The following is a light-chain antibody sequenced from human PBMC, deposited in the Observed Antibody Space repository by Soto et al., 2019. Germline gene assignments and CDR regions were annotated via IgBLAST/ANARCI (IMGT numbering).Light chain of an antibody. CDR2: EVT. CDR1: SGDIGGYNR. V-gene: IGLV2-14*01. CDR3: SSYTKINPRACV. J-gene: IGLJ1*01. Sequence: QSALTQPASVSGSPGQSITISCTGTSGDIGGYNRDSWYQQHSGKAPKLIIYEVTDRPSGCSNRFSGSKSGHTASLTISGLQAEDEAEYSSSSYTKINPRACVFGTGTKLTVL.